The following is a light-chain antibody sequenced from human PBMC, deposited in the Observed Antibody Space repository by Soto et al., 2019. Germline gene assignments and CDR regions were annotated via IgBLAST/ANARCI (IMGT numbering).Light chain of an antibody. CDR1: QSVIDR. CDR3: QQYKSWPYT. J-gene: IGKJ2*01. CDR2: GAS. Sequence: EIVLTQSPATLSVSPGERATLSCRASQSVIDRSAWYQHKPGQAPRLLIFGASPRATGVPARFSGSGSGTEFTLTISSLQSEDFAVYYCQQYKSWPYTFGQGTKLEIK. V-gene: IGKV3-15*01.